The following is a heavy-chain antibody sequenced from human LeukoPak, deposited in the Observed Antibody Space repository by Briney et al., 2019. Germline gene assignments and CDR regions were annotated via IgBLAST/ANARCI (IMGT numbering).Heavy chain of an antibody. CDR1: GYTFTNYD. CDR2: IIPIFGTA. CDR3: AYYYGSGSPSPYYYYMDV. D-gene: IGHD3-10*01. J-gene: IGHJ6*03. Sequence: GASVKVSCKTSGYTFTNYDINWVRQAPGQGLEWMGGIIPIFGTANYAQKFQGRVTITADESTSTAYMELSSLRSEDTAVYYCAYYYGSGSPSPYYYYMDVWGKGTTVTISS. V-gene: IGHV1-69*13.